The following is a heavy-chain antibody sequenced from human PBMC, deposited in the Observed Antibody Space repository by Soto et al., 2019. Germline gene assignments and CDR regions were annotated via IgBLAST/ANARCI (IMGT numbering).Heavy chain of an antibody. CDR3: ARKGGRAVAGTLWFDP. J-gene: IGHJ5*02. V-gene: IGHV4-61*01. CDR2: IYYSGST. D-gene: IGHD6-19*01. Sequence: SETLSLTCTVSGGPVSSGSYYWSWIRQPPGKGLEWIGYIYYSGSTNYNPSLKSRVPISVDTSKNQFSLKLSSVTAADTAVYYWARKGGRAVAGTLWFDPWGQGTLVTVSS. CDR1: GGPVSSGSYY.